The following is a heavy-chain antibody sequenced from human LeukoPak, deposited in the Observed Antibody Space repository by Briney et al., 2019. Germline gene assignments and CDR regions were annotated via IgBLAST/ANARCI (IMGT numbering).Heavy chain of an antibody. CDR2: IIPIFGTA. D-gene: IGHD3-10*01. V-gene: IGHV1-69*06. J-gene: IGHJ5*02. CDR1: GGTFSSYA. CDR3: ARDQIGVLYFDP. Sequence: SVKVSCKASGGTFSSYAISWVRQARGQGLEWMGRIIPIFGTANYAQKFQGRVTITVDKSTSTAYMELSSLRSEDTAVYYCARDQIGVLYFDPWGQGTLVTVSS.